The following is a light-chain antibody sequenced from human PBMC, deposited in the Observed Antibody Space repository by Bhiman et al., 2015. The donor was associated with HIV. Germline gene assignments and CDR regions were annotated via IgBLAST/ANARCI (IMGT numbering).Light chain of an antibody. CDR3: GTWDSSLSAVV. Sequence: QSVLTQPPSVSAAPGQKVTISCSGSNSNIGNNIVSWYRQLPGTSPKLLIYDTNKRPSGIPDRFSGSKSGSSATLGITGLQTGDEADYYCGTWDSSLSAVVFGGGTRLTVL. CDR1: NSNIGNNI. V-gene: IGLV1-51*01. CDR2: DTN. J-gene: IGLJ2*01.